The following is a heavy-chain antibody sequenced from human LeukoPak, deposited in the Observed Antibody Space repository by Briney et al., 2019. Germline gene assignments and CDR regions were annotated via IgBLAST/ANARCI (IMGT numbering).Heavy chain of an antibody. D-gene: IGHD2-15*01. V-gene: IGHV1-2*02. CDR1: GYTLTDHY. Sequence: ASVKVSCKASGYTLTDHYMHWVRQAPGQGLEWMGWINPKSGGTNYAQKFQGRVTMTRDTSINTAYMEVSRLRSDDTAVYYCARVPRLQPIDYWGQGTLVTVSS. CDR3: ARVPRLQPIDY. J-gene: IGHJ4*02. CDR2: INPKSGGT.